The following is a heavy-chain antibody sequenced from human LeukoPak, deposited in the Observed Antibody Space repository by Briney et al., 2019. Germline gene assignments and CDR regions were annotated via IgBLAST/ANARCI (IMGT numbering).Heavy chain of an antibody. CDR1: GFIFSSYG. D-gene: IGHD1-26*01. CDR3: AKGIGPRGSYAYFDD. J-gene: IGHJ4*02. CDR2: VSGSGGST. Sequence: TGGSLRLSCAASGFIFSSYGMSWVRQAPGKGLEWVSVVSGSGGSTYYADSVKGRFTISRDNSKNTLYVQMKSLRAEDTAVYYCAKGIGPRGSYAYFDDWGQGTLVTVPS. V-gene: IGHV3-23*01.